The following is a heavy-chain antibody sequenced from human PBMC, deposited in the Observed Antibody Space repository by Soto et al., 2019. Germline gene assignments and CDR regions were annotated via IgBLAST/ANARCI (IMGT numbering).Heavy chain of an antibody. Sequence: QVQLVQSGAEVKKPGASVKVSCKASGYTFTSYDINWVRQATGQGLEYLGWMNPNSGNTAYVQKFQGRVTMTCDTSITTASMELSSLRSEDTAVYFCARGIKYGAYSRWFDPWGQGTLVTVSS. V-gene: IGHV1-8*01. D-gene: IGHD4-17*01. CDR1: GYTFTSYD. J-gene: IGHJ5*02. CDR3: ARGIKYGAYSRWFDP. CDR2: MNPNSGNT.